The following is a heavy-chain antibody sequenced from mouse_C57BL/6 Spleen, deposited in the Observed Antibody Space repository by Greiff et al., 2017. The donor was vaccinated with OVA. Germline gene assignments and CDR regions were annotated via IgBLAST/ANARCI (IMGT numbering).Heavy chain of an antibody. CDR1: GYTFTDYY. D-gene: IGHD1-2*01. CDR3: AREGTTAPMDY. Sequence: VQLQQSGPVLVKPGASVKMSCKASGYTFTDYYMNWVKQSHGKSLEWIGVINPYNGGTSYNQKFKGKATLTVDKSSSTAYMELNSLTSEDSAVYYCAREGTTAPMDYWGQGTSVTVSS. V-gene: IGHV1-19*01. CDR2: INPYNGGT. J-gene: IGHJ4*01.